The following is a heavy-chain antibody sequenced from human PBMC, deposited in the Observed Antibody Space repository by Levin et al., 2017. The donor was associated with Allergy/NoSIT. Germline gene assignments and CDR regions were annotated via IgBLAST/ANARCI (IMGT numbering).Heavy chain of an antibody. CDR2: INPNSGGT. D-gene: IGHD3-10*01. CDR3: ARAGSVGRKLLWFPRD. Sequence: VASVKVSCKASGYTFTGYYMHWVRQAPGQGLEWMGRINPNSGGTNYAQKFQGRVTMTRDTSISTAYMELSRLRSDDTAVYYCARAGSVGRKLLWFPRDWGQGTLVTVSS. CDR1: GYTFTGYY. V-gene: IGHV1-2*06. J-gene: IGHJ4*02.